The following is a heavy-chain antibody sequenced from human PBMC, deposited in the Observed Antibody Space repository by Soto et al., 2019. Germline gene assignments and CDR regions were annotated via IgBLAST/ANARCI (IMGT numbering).Heavy chain of an antibody. Sequence: QVQLVQSGAEVKGPGSSVKVSCKASGDTYNFYSIYRVRQAPGVGLEWVGRVNPILSMSNYAQRFQGRVTMTADKSTSTAYMELRSLRSADTAIYYCASSYGSGYRAFDYWGQGALVTVSS. CDR2: VNPILSMS. CDR3: ASSYGSGYRAFDY. J-gene: IGHJ4*02. V-gene: IGHV1-69*02. CDR1: GDTYNFYS. D-gene: IGHD3-10*01.